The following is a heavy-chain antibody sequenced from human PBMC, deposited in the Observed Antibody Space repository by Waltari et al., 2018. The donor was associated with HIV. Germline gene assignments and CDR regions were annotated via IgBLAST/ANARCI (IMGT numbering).Heavy chain of an antibody. V-gene: IGHV4-61*01. Sequence: QVQLHESGPALLKPSEPLSLTCPVSGASVSSGRDYGSWIRQPPGKGLEWIGYIYYSGGTNYNPSLKSRVTISVDTSKNQFSLKLSSVTAADTAVYYCATSEARGYWGQGTLVTVSS. CDR1: GASVSSGRDY. CDR2: IYYSGGT. D-gene: IGHD3-10*01. CDR3: ATSEARGY. J-gene: IGHJ4*02.